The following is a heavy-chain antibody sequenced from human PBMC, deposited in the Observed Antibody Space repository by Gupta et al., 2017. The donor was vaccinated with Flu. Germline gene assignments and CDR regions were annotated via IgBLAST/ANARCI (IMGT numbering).Heavy chain of an antibody. J-gene: IGHJ5*02. CDR1: VATFSSHD. CDR3: ARDANYYDSSGYWNWFDP. Sequence: QVQLVQSGAEAQKPGSSVKVSCKASVATFSSHDISWVRQAPGQGLEWMGGIIPIFGTANYAQKCQGRVTITADKSASTAYMELSSLRSEDTAVDCCARDANYYDSSGYWNWFDPWGQGTLVTVSS. V-gene: IGHV1-69*06. CDR2: IIPIFGTA. D-gene: IGHD3-22*01.